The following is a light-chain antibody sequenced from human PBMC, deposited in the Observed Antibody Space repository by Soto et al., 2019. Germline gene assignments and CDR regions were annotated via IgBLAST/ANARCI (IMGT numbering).Light chain of an antibody. CDR1: SSDVGGYKY. J-gene: IGLJ1*01. CDR2: EVS. V-gene: IGLV2-14*01. CDR3: SSYTSGSTVFV. Sequence: QSALTQPASVSGSPGQSITISCTGTSSDVGGYKYVSWYQQHPGKAPKLMIYEVSNRPSGVSSRFSGSKSGNTASLTISGLQAEDEADYYCSSYTSGSTVFVFGTGIKVTVL.